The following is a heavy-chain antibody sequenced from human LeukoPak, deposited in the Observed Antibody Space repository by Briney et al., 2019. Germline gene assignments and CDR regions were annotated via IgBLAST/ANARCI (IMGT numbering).Heavy chain of an antibody. CDR2: VNRDGQIT. CDR1: GFTFSSYW. V-gene: IGHV3-74*01. D-gene: IGHD3-22*01. J-gene: IGHJ4*02. CDR3: ARDGFSYSYDSSGYYYPAY. Sequence: GGSLRLSCAASGFTFSSYWMHWVRQAPGKGLAWVSRVNRDGQITDYAHSVKGRFTSSRDNSKNTLFLQMNSLRAEDTAVYYCARDGFSYSYDSSGYYYPAYWGQGTLVTVSS.